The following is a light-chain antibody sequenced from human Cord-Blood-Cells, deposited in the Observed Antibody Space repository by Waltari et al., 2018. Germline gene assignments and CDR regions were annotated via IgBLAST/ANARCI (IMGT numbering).Light chain of an antibody. CDR2: DVS. CDR3: CSYAGSYTSLYV. CDR1: SSDVGGYNY. V-gene: IGLV2-11*01. J-gene: IGLJ1*01. Sequence: QSALTHPRSVSGSPGQSVTIPCTGTSSDVGGYNYVSWYQQHPGKAPKLMIYDVSKRPSGVPDRFSGSKSGNTASLTISGLQAEDEADYYCCSYAGSYTSLYVFGTGTKVTVL.